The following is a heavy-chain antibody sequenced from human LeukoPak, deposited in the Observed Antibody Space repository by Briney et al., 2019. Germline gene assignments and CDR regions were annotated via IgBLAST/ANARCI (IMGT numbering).Heavy chain of an antibody. CDR2: ICGSGGST. CDR1: GFTFSSYA. Sequence: PGGSLRLSCAASGFTFSSYAMSWVRQAQGKGVEWVSAICGSGGSTYYADSVKGGFTISRDNSKNTLYLQMNSLRAEDTAVYYCAKDSDRHYYGSGTWGQGTLVTVSS. V-gene: IGHV3-23*01. D-gene: IGHD3-10*01. CDR3: AKDSDRHYYGSGT. J-gene: IGHJ5*02.